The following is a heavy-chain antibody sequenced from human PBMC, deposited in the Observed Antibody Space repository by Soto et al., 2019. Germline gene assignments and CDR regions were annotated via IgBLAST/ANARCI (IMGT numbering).Heavy chain of an antibody. D-gene: IGHD1-26*01. J-gene: IGHJ6*02. CDR3: ARGGRYRENYYFGMDV. CDR1: GFSLSNYW. V-gene: IGHV3-74*01. CDR2: INSDGRST. Sequence: GGSLRLSCAVSGFSLSNYWMHWVRQDPEKGLVWVSRINSDGRSTSYADSVKGRFTISRDNAKNTLYLHMDSLRAEDTAVYYCARGGRYRENYYFGMDVWGQGTTVTVSS.